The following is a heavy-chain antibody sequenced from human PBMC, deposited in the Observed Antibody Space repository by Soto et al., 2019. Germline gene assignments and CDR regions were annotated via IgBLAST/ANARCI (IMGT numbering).Heavy chain of an antibody. CDR2: IYYNGFS. CDR3: AIQSAFWSDSSSCDP. CDR1: GGSISSRNYY. V-gene: IGHV4-39*01. J-gene: IGHJ5*02. D-gene: IGHD3-3*01. Sequence: QLQLQESGPGRVKPSETLSLTCTVSGGSISSRNYYWGWVRQPPGKGLEWIGRIYYNGFSYYNPSLKTRVTISVHTSKHHSSLTVRSLTATDTAVYYCAIQSAFWSDSSSCDPWGQGTLVTVSS.